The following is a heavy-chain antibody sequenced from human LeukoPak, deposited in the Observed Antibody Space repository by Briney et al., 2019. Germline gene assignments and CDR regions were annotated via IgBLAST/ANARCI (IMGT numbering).Heavy chain of an antibody. CDR3: ARDAYGGNSWGWFDP. D-gene: IGHD4-23*01. CDR1: GGSISSGSYY. Sequence: SETLSLTCTVSGGSISSGSYYWSWIRQPAGKGLEWIGRIYTSGSTNYNPSLESRVTISVDTSKKQFSLRLNSVTAADTAVYYCARDAYGGNSWGWFDPWGQGTLVTVSS. J-gene: IGHJ5*02. V-gene: IGHV4-61*02. CDR2: IYTSGST.